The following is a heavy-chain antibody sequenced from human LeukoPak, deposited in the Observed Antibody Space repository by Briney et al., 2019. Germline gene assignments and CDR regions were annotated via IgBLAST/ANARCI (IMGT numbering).Heavy chain of an antibody. J-gene: IGHJ4*02. D-gene: IGHD3-22*01. CDR3: AKSDYYDSSGHPSSFEY. V-gene: IGHV3-23*01. CDR2: VSGSGSTI. Sequence: PGGSLRLSCAASGFPFSAYAMSWVRQAPGKGLEWVSAVSGSGSTIYYADSVKGRFTIFRDNSKSTLHLQMNSLRAEDTAVYCCAKSDYYDSSGHPSSFEYWGQGTLVTVSS. CDR1: GFPFSAYA.